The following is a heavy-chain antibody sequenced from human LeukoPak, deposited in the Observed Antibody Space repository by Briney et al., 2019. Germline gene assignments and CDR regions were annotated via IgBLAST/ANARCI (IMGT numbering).Heavy chain of an antibody. D-gene: IGHD3-10*01. CDR1: GFTFDDYA. V-gene: IGHV3-9*01. CDR3: AKDKYYSSGTVFDY. CDR2: ISWNSGSI. Sequence: GGSLRLSCAASGFTFDDYAMHWVRQAPGKGLEWVSGISWNSGSIGYADSVKGRFTISRDNSKNTLYLEMNSLRADDTAVYYCAKDKYYSSGTVFDYWGQGTLVTVSS. J-gene: IGHJ4*02.